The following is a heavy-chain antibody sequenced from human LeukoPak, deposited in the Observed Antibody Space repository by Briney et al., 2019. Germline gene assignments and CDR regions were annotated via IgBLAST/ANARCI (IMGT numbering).Heavy chain of an antibody. Sequence: ASVKVSCKASGYTFTDYYMHWIRQAPGQGFEWMGWINPNSGGTHYTQRFQGRVTMTRDTSISTAYMELGRLRSDDTALYYCARDIITENWFDLRGQGTLVTVSS. CDR2: INPNSGGT. CDR3: ARDIITENWFDL. D-gene: IGHD3-10*01. J-gene: IGHJ5*02. V-gene: IGHV1-2*02. CDR1: GYTFTDYY.